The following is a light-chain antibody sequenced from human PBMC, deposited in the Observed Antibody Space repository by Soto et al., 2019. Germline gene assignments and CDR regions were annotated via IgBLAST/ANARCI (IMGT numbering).Light chain of an antibody. CDR3: QQSYSIPYT. CDR1: QGISNS. V-gene: IGKV1-27*01. J-gene: IGKJ2*01. CDR2: SAS. Sequence: DIQMTQSPSSLSASVGDRVTITCRASQGISNSLAWYQQKPGKVPKLLIYSASTLQSGVPSRFRGSGSGTDFILTISSLQPDDFATYYCQQSYSIPYTFGQGTKMEIK.